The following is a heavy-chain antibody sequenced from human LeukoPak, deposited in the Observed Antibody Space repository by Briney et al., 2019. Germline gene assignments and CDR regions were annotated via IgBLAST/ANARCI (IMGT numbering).Heavy chain of an antibody. D-gene: IGHD3-9*01. CDR3: ARGPFYDILTGYSKNWFDP. V-gene: IGHV1-8*01. J-gene: IGHJ5*02. Sequence: ASVKVSCKASGYTFTSYDINWVRQATGQGLEWMGWMNPNSGNTGYAQKFQGRVTMTRNTSISTAYMESSSLRSEDTAVYYCARGPFYDILTGYSKNWFDPWGQGTLVTVSS. CDR2: MNPNSGNT. CDR1: GYTFTSYD.